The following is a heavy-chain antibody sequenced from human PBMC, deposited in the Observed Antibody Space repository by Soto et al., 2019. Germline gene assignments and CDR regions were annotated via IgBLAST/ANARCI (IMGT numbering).Heavy chain of an antibody. J-gene: IGHJ5*02. V-gene: IGHV4-59*08. Sequence: SETLSLTCTVSGGSISSYYWSWIRQPPGKGLEWIGYIYYSGSTNYNPTIKRRVTISEDTSKNQFYLKLSSVTAADTAVYYCARRYCSSTSCYNWFDPWGQGTLVTVS. D-gene: IGHD2-2*01. CDR3: ARRYCSSTSCYNWFDP. CDR2: IYYSGST. CDR1: GGSISSYY.